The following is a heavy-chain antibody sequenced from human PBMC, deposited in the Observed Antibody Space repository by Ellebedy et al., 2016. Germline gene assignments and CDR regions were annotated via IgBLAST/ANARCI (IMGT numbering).Heavy chain of an antibody. V-gene: IGHV4-59*02. CDR1: GTSVSNEF. CDR2: VFHTGAT. Sequence: SETLSLTCNVFGTSVSNEFCNWIRRLPGKGLEWIGFVFHTGATLYNRSLKSRVTMSVDTSKSQISLRLMSVTAADTAVYYCAKWNGAWNAFDVWGLGTMVTVSS. D-gene: IGHD1-1*01. CDR3: AKWNGAWNAFDV. J-gene: IGHJ3*01.